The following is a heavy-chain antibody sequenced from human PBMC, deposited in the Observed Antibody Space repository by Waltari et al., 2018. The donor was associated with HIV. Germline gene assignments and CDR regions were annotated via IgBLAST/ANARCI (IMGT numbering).Heavy chain of an antibody. CDR3: ARDRRPTVTPTQPYGMDV. V-gene: IGHV1-69*04. CDR2: IIPILGIA. D-gene: IGHD4-4*01. CDR1: GGTFSSYA. J-gene: IGHJ6*02. Sequence: QVQLVQSGAEVKKPGSSVKVSCKASGGTFSSYAISWVRQAPGQGLEWMGRIIPILGIANYAQKFQGRVTITADKSTSTAYMELSSLRSEDTAVYYCARDRRPTVTPTQPYGMDVWGQGTTVTVSS.